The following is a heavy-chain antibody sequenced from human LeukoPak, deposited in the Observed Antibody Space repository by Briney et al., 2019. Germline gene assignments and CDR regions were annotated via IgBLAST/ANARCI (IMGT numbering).Heavy chain of an antibody. V-gene: IGHV3-53*01. CDR1: GFTVSSNY. J-gene: IGHJ4*02. CDR3: ARERSSGWVDYFDY. Sequence: PGGSLRLSCAASGFTVSSNYMSWVRQAPGKGLEWVSVIYSGGSTYYADAVKGRFTISTENSKNTLYLQINSRRAEDTAVYYCARERSSGWVDYFDYWGQGTLVTVSS. D-gene: IGHD6-19*01. CDR2: IYSGGST.